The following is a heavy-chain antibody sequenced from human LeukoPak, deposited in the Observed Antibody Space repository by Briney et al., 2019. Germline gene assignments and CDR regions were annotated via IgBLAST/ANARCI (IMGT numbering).Heavy chain of an antibody. J-gene: IGHJ4*02. V-gene: IGHV3-66*04. CDR2: IYRAGDT. CDR1: GFTLSTYD. D-gene: IGHD2-15*01. CDR3: AKQLGYCSDGSCYFPY. Sequence: GGSLRLSCAASGFTLSTYDMHWVRQPTGEGLEWVSIIYRAGDTYYADSVKGRFTISRDNSKSTLCLQMNSLRAEDTAVYYCAKQLGYCSDGSCYFPYWGQGTLVTVSS.